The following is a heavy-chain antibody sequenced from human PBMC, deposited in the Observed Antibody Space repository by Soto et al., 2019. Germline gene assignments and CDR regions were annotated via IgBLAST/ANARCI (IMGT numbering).Heavy chain of an antibody. Sequence: GGSLRLSCAASGFTFSSYAMSWVRQAPGKGLEWASGISGSGGSTYYADSVKGRFTISRDNSKNTLYLQMNSLRAEDTAVYYCAKAGGYCSSTSCPTYGMDVWGQGTTVTVSS. CDR3: AKAGGYCSSTSCPTYGMDV. V-gene: IGHV3-23*01. D-gene: IGHD2-2*01. J-gene: IGHJ6*02. CDR2: ISGSGGST. CDR1: GFTFSSYA.